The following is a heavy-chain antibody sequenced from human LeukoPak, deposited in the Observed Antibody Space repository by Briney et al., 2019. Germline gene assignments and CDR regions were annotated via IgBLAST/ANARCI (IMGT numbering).Heavy chain of an antibody. CDR1: GGSISSGSYY. CDR2: IYTSGST. D-gene: IGHD3-22*01. CDR3: AGDSSGLGYFDY. Sequence: PSETLSLTCTVSGGSISSGSYYWSWIRQPAGKGLEWIGRIYTSGSTNYNPSLKSRVTISVDTSKNQFSLKLSSVTAADTAVYYCAGDSSGLGYFDYWGQGTLVTVSS. V-gene: IGHV4-61*02. J-gene: IGHJ4*02.